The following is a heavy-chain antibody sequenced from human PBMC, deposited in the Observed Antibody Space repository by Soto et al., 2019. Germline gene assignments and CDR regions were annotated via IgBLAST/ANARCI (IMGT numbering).Heavy chain of an antibody. Sequence: QIELVQSGAELRKPGASVKVSCKTFSYNFNYYGINWVRQAPGQGLEWLGWINTYNGNRNFAQKFDDRVIMTTDTSTNTVYMELRSLKSDDSAIYYCARDRLRGYDNSGFYSWGQGTLVIVSS. V-gene: IGHV1-18*01. CDR1: SYNFNYYG. CDR2: INTYNGNR. CDR3: ARDRLRGYDNSGFYS. J-gene: IGHJ4*02. D-gene: IGHD3-22*01.